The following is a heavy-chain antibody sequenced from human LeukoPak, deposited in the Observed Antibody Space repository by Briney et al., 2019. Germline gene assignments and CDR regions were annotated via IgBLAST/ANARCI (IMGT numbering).Heavy chain of an antibody. V-gene: IGHV3-48*04. D-gene: IGHD6-19*01. CDR2: ISSSSSTI. J-gene: IGHJ4*02. CDR1: GFTFSSYS. Sequence: GGSLRLSCAASGFTFSSYSMNWVRQAPGKGLEWGSYISSSSSTIYYADSVKGRFTISRDNAKNSLYLQMNSLRAEDTALYYCATSSREGEDSSGWASFDYWGQGTLVTVSS. CDR3: ATSSREGEDSSGWASFDY.